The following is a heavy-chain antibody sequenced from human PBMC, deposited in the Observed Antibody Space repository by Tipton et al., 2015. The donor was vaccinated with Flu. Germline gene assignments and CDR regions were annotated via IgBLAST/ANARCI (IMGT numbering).Heavy chain of an antibody. Sequence: GLVKPSETLSLTCTVSGGSISSYYWSWIRQSPGKGLEWIGEIYHSGSTNYNPSLKSRVTISVDKSKNQFSLKLSSVTAADTAVYYCAGDRGSRSDYYYYGMDVWGQGTTVTVSS. CDR2: IYHSGST. D-gene: IGHD2-2*01. V-gene: IGHV4-59*12. CDR1: GGSISSYY. CDR3: AGDRGSRSDYYYYGMDV. J-gene: IGHJ6*02.